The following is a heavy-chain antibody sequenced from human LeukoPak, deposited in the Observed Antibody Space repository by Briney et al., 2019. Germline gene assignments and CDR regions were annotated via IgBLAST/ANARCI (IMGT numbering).Heavy chain of an antibody. D-gene: IGHD3-22*01. CDR1: GFTFSGYW. CDR3: AKVAGGDQDYYDSSGYDD. V-gene: IGHV3-7*03. Sequence: GGSLRLSCAASGFTFSGYWMSWVRQAPGKGLECVANIKDDGSEKYYVDSVKGRFTISRDNSKNTLYLQMNSLRAEDTAVYYCAKVAGGDQDYYDSSGYDDWGQGTLVTVSS. J-gene: IGHJ4*02. CDR2: IKDDGSEK.